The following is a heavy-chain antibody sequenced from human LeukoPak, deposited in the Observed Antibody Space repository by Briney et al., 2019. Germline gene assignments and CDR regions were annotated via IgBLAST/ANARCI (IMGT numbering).Heavy chain of an antibody. CDR3: ARDIWGSST. D-gene: IGHD3-16*01. J-gene: IGHJ5*02. CDR2: IYHSGGT. V-gene: IGHV4-30-2*01. CDR1: GASISSGGYS. Sequence: PSETLSLTCVVYGASISSGGYSLSWIRQPPGKGLEWIGCIYHSGGTHYNPSLKSRVTMSVDMSKNQISLNLNSVTAADTAVYYCARDIWGSSTWGPGTLVTVSS.